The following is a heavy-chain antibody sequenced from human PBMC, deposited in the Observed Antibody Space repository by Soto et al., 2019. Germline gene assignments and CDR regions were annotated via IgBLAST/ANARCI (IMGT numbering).Heavy chain of an antibody. D-gene: IGHD3-22*01. CDR2: IIPIFGTA. CDR3: ARWSRDSSGYLFPFGDAFDI. V-gene: IGHV1-69*13. J-gene: IGHJ3*02. CDR1: GYTFTGYY. Sequence: SVKVSCKASGYTFTGYYMHWVRQAPGQGLEWMGGIIPIFGTANYAQKFQGRVTITADESTSTAYMELSSLRSEDTAVYYCARWSRDSSGYLFPFGDAFDIWGQGTMVTVSS.